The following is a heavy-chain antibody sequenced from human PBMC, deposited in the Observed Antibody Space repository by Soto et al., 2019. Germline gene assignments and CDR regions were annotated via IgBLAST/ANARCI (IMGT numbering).Heavy chain of an antibody. CDR2: INYNSDAM. CDR3: ARVLRVLSGYYYVYYFDY. D-gene: IGHD3-22*01. V-gene: IGHV3-9*01. CDR1: GFSFDDYA. Sequence: GGSLRLSCTGSGFSFDDYAMHWVRQVPGKGLEWVAGINYNSDAMGYADSVKGRFTISVDTSKNQFSLKLSSVTAADTAVYYCARVLRVLSGYYYVYYFDYWGQGTLVTVSS. J-gene: IGHJ4*02.